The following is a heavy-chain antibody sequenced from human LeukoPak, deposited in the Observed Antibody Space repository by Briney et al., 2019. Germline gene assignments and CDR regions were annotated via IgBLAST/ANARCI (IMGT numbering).Heavy chain of an antibody. CDR2: IYHSGSS. CDR1: GGSISSNW. J-gene: IGHJ4*02. V-gene: IGHV4-4*02. D-gene: IGHD6-13*01. CDR3: ARGSSWVRSWSEYGY. Sequence: SGTLSLTCAVSGGSISSNWWSWFRQPPGKGLEWIGEIYHSGSSDYNPSLKSRLTILVDKSKNQFSLKLSSVTAADTAVYYCARGSSWVRSWSEYGYWGQGTLVTVSS.